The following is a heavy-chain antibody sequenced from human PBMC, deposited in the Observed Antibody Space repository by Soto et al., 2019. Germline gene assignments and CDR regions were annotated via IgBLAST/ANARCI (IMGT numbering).Heavy chain of an antibody. V-gene: IGHV3-23*01. D-gene: IGHD2-21*02. CDR1: GFTFSSYA. CDR3: AKTPPLAYCGGDYVPRYWYFDL. CDR2: ISGSGGST. J-gene: IGHJ2*01. Sequence: GGSLRLSCAASGFTFSSYAMSWVRQPQGKGLKWVSAISGSGGSTYYVDSVKGRFTISRDNSKNTLYLQMNSLRAEDTAVYYCAKTPPLAYCGGDYVPRYWYFDLWGRGTLVTVSS.